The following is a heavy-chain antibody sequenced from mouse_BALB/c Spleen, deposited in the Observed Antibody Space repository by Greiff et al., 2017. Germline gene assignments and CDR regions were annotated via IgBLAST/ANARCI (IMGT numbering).Heavy chain of an antibody. CDR1: GYTFTDYS. Sequence: LVESGPELKKPGETVKISCKASGYTFTDYSMHWVKQAPGKGLKWMGWINTETGEPTYADDFKGRFAFSLETSASTAYLQINNLKNEDTATYFCARDYGRAMDYWGQGTSVTVSS. V-gene: IGHV9-2-1*01. J-gene: IGHJ4*01. D-gene: IGHD1-1*01. CDR3: ARDYGRAMDY. CDR2: INTETGEP.